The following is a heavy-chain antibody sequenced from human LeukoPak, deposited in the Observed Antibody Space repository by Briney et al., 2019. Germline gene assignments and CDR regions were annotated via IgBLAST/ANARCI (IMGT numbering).Heavy chain of an antibody. J-gene: IGHJ4*02. CDR3: ARLGRDGCGAGGEGLDY. Sequence: SETLSLTCTVSGGSLSSYYWTWIRQAPGKGLDWIGHIYYSGGTNYNPSLKSRVTISVDTSKNQFSLKLSSVTAADTPVYYCARLGRDGCGAGGEGLDYWGQGTLVTVSS. CDR1: GGSLSSYY. CDR2: IYYSGGT. D-gene: IGHD5-24*01. V-gene: IGHV4-59*08.